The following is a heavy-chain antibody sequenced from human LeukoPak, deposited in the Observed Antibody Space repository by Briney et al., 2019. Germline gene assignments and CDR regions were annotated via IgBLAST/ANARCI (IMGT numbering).Heavy chain of an antibody. D-gene: IGHD5/OR15-5a*01. J-gene: IGHJ2*01. CDR3: AGDAPPMSWYFDL. CDR1: GGSISSGSYY. CDR2: IYTSGST. V-gene: IGHV4-61*02. Sequence: SETLSLTCTVSGGSISSGSYYWSWIRQPAGKGLEWIERIYTSGSTNYNPSLKSRVTISVDTSKNQFSLKLSSVTAADTAVYYCAGDAPPMSWYFDLWGRGTLVTVSS.